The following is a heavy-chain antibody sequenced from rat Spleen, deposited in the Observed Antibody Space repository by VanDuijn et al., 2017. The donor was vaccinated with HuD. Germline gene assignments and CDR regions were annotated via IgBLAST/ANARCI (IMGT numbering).Heavy chain of an antibody. CDR3: ARQPLTTEGPPYDMDA. J-gene: IGHJ4*01. CDR2: ISSGGGNT. CDR1: GFTFSNYD. Sequence: EVQLVESDGGLVQPGRSLKLSCAASGFTFSNYDMAWVRQAPAKGLEWIASISSGGGNTYYRDSVKGRFTISRDNAKNTQYLQMDSLRSEDTATYYCARQPLTTEGPPYDMDAWGQGASVTVSS. V-gene: IGHV5S13*01. D-gene: IGHD1-11*01.